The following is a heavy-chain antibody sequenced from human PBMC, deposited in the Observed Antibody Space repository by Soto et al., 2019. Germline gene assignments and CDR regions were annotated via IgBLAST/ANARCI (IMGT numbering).Heavy chain of an antibody. J-gene: IGHJ6*02. CDR3: ARDSRPPDYYGSGSYRYYGMDV. CDR2: IIPIFGTA. CDR1: GGTFSSYA. Sequence: SVKVSCKASGGTFSSYAISWVRQAPGQGLEWMGGIIPIFGTANYAQKFQGRVTITADESTSTAYMELSSLRSEDTAVYYCARDSRPPDYYGSGSYRYYGMDVWGQGTTVPVSS. V-gene: IGHV1-69*13. D-gene: IGHD3-10*01.